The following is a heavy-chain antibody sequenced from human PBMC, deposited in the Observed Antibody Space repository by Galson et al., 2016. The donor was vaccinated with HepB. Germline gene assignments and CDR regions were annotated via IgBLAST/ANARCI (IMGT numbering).Heavy chain of an antibody. J-gene: IGHJ4*02. D-gene: IGHD6-19*01. CDR3: ASGMGEQWLVLDH. CDR1: GYIFTKYA. CDR2: INTGNGNT. V-gene: IGHV1-3*04. Sequence: SVKVSCKASGYIFTKYAIHWVRQAPGQRPEWMGWINTGNGNTKHPQKFEGRVTITRDTSASTAYMELSSLRFEDAAVYYCASGMGEQWLVLDHWGQGTLVTVSS.